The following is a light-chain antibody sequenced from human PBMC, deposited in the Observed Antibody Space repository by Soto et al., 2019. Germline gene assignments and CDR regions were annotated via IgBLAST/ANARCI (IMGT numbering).Light chain of an antibody. V-gene: IGKV3-15*01. CDR3: QQYNSWPYT. CDR2: GAS. Sequence: EIVMTQSPAPLSVSPGEGATPSCRASRSVTSDLAWYQQKPGQAPRLLIYGASTRATGIPARFSGSGSGTEFTLTISSLQSEDFAVYYCQQYNSWPYTFGQGTKLEIK. CDR1: RSVTSD. J-gene: IGKJ2*01.